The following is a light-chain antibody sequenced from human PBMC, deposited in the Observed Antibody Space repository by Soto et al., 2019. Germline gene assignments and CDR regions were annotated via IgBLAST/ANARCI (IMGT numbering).Light chain of an antibody. CDR3: CSYAGSYTGV. CDR1: SSDVGGYNY. CDR2: GVS. V-gene: IGLV2-11*01. Sequence: QSVLTQPRSVSGSPGQSVTLSCTGTSSDVGGYNYVSWYQHHPGKAPKLMIYGVSKRPSGVPDRFSGSKSGNTASLTISGLQAEDEADYYCCSYAGSYTGVFGGGTQLTVL. J-gene: IGLJ3*02.